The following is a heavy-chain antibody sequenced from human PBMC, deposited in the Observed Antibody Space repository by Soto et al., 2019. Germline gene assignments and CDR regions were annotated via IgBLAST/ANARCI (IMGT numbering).Heavy chain of an antibody. D-gene: IGHD6-19*01. V-gene: IGHV4-34*01. J-gene: IGHJ4*02. CDR3: ARATRVVAVAGSWGY. CDR2: INHSGST. Sequence: QVQLQQWGAGLLKPSETLSLTCAVYGGSFSGYYWSWIRQPPGKGLEWIGEINHSGSTNYNPSLKSRVTISVDKSKNQFTLKLSSVTAANTSVYYCARATRVVAVAGSWGYWGQGTLVTVSS. CDR1: GGSFSGYY.